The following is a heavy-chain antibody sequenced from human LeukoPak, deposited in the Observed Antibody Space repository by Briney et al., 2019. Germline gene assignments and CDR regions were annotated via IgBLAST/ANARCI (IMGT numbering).Heavy chain of an antibody. CDR2: ISSSGSTI. J-gene: IGHJ6*02. CDR3: ARRDCSSTSCRYYYYGMDV. V-gene: IGHV3-11*01. CDR1: GFTFSDYH. D-gene: IGHD2-2*01. Sequence: PGGSLRLSCAASGFTFSDYHMSWIRQAPGKGLEWVSYISSSGSTIYYADSVKGRFTISRDNAKNSLYLQMNSLRAEDTAVYYCARRDCSSTSCRYYYYGMDVWGQGTTVTVSS.